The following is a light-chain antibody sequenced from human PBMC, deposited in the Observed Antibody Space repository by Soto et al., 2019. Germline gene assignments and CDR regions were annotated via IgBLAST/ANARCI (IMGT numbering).Light chain of an antibody. CDR3: QQYGTSPLT. CDR1: QSVSSSY. CDR2: GAS. Sequence: EIVLTQSPGTLSLSPGERATLSCRASQSVSSSYLAWYQQKPGQAPRLLIYGASSRATGIPDRFSGSGSGTDFTLTISRLEREDLAVYFCQQYGTSPLTFGGGTEVEIK. J-gene: IGKJ4*01. V-gene: IGKV3-20*01.